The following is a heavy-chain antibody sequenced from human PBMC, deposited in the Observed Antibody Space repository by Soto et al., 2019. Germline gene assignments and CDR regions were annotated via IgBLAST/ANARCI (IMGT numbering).Heavy chain of an antibody. CDR3: ARAAARNYYDRRGAVDY. CDR1: GGSISSGGYY. V-gene: IGHV4-31*03. J-gene: IGHJ4*02. D-gene: IGHD3-22*01. Sequence: SETLSLTCTVSGGSISSGGYYWSWIRHHPGKGLEWIGYIYYSGSAYYNPSLKSRVTISVDTSKNQFSLNLSSVTAADTAVYYCARAAARNYYDRRGAVDYWGQGTQVTVSS. CDR2: IYYSGSA.